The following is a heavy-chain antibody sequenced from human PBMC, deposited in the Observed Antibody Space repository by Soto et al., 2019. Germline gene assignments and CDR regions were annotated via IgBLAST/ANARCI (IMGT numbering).Heavy chain of an antibody. CDR2: ISGSGGST. J-gene: IGHJ4*02. V-gene: IGHV3-23*01. CDR3: AKGLRYCSGGSCYSFLTGMGSFDY. Sequence: GGSLRLSCAASGVTFSSYAMSWVRQAPGKGLEWVSAISGSGGSTYYAGSVKGRFTISRDNSKNTLYLQMNSLRAEDTAVYYCAKGLRYCSGGSCYSFLTGMGSFDYWGQGTLVTVPQ. CDR1: GVTFSSYA. D-gene: IGHD2-15*01.